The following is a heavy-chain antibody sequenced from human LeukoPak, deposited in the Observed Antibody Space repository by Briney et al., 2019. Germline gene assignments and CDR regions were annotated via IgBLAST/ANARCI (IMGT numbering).Heavy chain of an antibody. CDR1: GFTFTTYA. J-gene: IGHJ4*02. Sequence: GGSLRLSCAASGFTFTTYAMHWVRQAPGRGLEYVSAISTDGGGTYYANSVKGRFTISRDNSKNTPYLQMGSLRVEDMAVYYCARYSSGSCYDYWGQGTLVTVSS. CDR3: ARYSSGSCYDY. D-gene: IGHD6-13*01. CDR2: ISTDGGGT. V-gene: IGHV3-64*01.